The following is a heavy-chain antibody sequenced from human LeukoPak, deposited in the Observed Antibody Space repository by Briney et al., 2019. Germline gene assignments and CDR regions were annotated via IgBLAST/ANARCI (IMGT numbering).Heavy chain of an antibody. CDR1: GFTVSSNC. J-gene: IGHJ3*02. Sequence: PGGSLRLSCAASGFTVSSNCMSWVRQAPGKGLEWVSVIYSGGTTYYADSVKGRFTISRDNSKNTLYLQMNSLRAEDTAVYYCASPTPHCGGDCYGAFDIWGQGTMVTVSS. D-gene: IGHD2-21*02. CDR2: IYSGGTT. V-gene: IGHV3-53*01. CDR3: ASPTPHCGGDCYGAFDI.